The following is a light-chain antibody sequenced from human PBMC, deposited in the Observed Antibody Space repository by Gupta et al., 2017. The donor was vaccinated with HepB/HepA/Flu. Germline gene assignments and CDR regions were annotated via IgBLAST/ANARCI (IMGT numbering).Light chain of an antibody. CDR2: NDN. V-gene: IGLV1-47*02. J-gene: IGLJ1*01. CDR3: VGWDDSLSGYV. Sequence: QPVLTQPPSASGTPGPRVTISCSGSSSNIGNDNAYWYQQLPGTAPILLIYNDNQRPSGVPDRFSGSKSGTTASLAISGLRSEDEADYYCVGWDDSLSGYVFGAGTKVTVL. CDR1: SSNIGNDN.